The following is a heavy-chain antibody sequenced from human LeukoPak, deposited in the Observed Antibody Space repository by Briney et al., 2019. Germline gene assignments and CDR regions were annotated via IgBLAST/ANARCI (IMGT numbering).Heavy chain of an antibody. CDR2: IYTSGST. D-gene: IGHD6-6*01. V-gene: IGHV4-4*07. CDR1: GSSIGTYS. Sequence: PSETLSLTCTVSGSSIGTYSWSWIRQPPGKGLEWVGLIYTSGSTLYNPSLQSRVAMSVDVTKNQLSLKLSYVTAADAATYYCARKDGDYRGQGTLVTVSS. CDR3: ARKDGDY. J-gene: IGHJ4*02.